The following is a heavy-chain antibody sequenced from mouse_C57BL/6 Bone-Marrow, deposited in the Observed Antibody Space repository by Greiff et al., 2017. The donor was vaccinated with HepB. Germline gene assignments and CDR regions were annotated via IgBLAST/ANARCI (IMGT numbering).Heavy chain of an antibody. CDR3: AKADDDGIYYYAMDY. Sequence: QVQLKESGPGLVQPSQSLSITCTVSGFSLTSYGVHWVRQSPGKGLEWLGVIWRGGSTDYNAAFMSRLSITKDNSKSQVFFKMNSLQADDTAIYYCAKADDDGIYYYAMDYWGQGTSVTVSS. D-gene: IGHD2-4*01. CDR1: GFSLTSYG. V-gene: IGHV2-5*01. J-gene: IGHJ4*01. CDR2: IWRGGST.